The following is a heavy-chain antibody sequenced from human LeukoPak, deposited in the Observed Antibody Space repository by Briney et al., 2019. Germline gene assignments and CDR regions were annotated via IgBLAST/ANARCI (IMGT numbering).Heavy chain of an antibody. CDR2: ISSSSSYI. CDR3: ARNYYDSSGYYQEYYFDY. Sequence: PGGSLRLSCAASGFTFSSYSMNWVRQAPGKGLEWVSSISSSSSYIYYADSVKGRFTISRDNAKNSLYLQMNSLRAEDTALYHCARNYYDSSGYYQEYYFDYWGQGTLVTVSS. V-gene: IGHV3-21*04. D-gene: IGHD3-22*01. CDR1: GFTFSSYS. J-gene: IGHJ4*02.